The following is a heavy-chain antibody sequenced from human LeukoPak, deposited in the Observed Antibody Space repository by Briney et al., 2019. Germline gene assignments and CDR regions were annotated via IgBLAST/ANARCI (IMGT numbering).Heavy chain of an antibody. CDR1: GYTFTSYD. D-gene: IGHD5-12*01. CDR2: MNPNSGNT. Sequence: ASVKVSCKASGYTFTSYDITWVRQATGQGLEWMGWMNPNSGNTGYAQKFQGRVTMTRNTSISTAYMELSSLRSEDTAVYYCARGVSRYDYAYYYYYYMDVWGKGTTVTVSS. CDR3: ARGVSRYDYAYYYYYYMDV. J-gene: IGHJ6*03. V-gene: IGHV1-8*01.